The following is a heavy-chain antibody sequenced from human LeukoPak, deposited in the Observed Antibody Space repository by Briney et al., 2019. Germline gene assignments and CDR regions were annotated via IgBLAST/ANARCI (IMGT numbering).Heavy chain of an antibody. J-gene: IGHJ4*02. CDR3: GRLFDS. CDR1: GGAIISDNYY. CDR2: INYSGTT. V-gene: IGHV4-39*01. Sequence: PSETLSLTCTVSGGAIISDNYYWGWVRQPPGKGLEWVGSINYSGTTYYNPSLMSRLSISVDTSRTQFFLRLNSVTAADTAVYYCGRLFDSWGQGILVTVSS.